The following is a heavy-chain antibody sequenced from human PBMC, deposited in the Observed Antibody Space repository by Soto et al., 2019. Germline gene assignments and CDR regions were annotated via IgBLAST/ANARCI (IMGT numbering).Heavy chain of an antibody. CDR3: ARDWKGAEGFDP. V-gene: IGHV1-18*01. J-gene: IGHJ5*02. Sequence: QVQLVQSGAEVKKPGASVKVSCKASGYTFSTYGFRWVRQAPGQGLEWMGWIGADNGDTNYAQNFQGRVTMTTDTSTTTSFMELRSATSDGAAVYFCARDWKGAEGFDPWGQGTLVTVSS. CDR2: IGADNGDT. CDR1: GYTFSTYG. D-gene: IGHD1-1*01.